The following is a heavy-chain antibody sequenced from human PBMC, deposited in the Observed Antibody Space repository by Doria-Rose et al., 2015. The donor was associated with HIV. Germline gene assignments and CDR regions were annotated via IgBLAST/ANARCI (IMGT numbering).Heavy chain of an antibody. Sequence: QVQLVQSGGGVVQPGRSLRLSCAASGFTFRTYPMHWVRQAPGKGLEWVAVISYDGSKQYYADSVKGRFTISRDNSKNTLFLQMNNLRDEDTAVYYCARPWDSSNWGPFDYWGQGTLVTVSS. CDR3: ARPWDSSNWGPFDY. J-gene: IGHJ4*02. D-gene: IGHD7-27*01. CDR2: ISYDGSKQ. CDR1: GFTFRTYP. V-gene: IGHV3-30-3*01.